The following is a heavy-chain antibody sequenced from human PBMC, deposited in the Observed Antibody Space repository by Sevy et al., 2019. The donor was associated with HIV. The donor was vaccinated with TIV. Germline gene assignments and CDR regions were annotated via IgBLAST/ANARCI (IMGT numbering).Heavy chain of an antibody. Sequence: GGSLRLSCSASGFTFSSYSMHWVRQAPGKGLEYVSAISYDESTFYADSVKGRCTISRDNSRDTLYLQMNSLKTEDTAVYYCVRNGRQLYDYWGQGALVTVSS. V-gene: IGHV3-64D*06. CDR2: ISYDEST. D-gene: IGHD1-1*01. CDR1: GFTFSSYS. J-gene: IGHJ4*02. CDR3: VRNGRQLYDY.